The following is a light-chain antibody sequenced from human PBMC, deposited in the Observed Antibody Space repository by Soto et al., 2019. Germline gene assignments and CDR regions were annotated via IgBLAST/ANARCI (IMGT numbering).Light chain of an antibody. V-gene: IGKV1-5*01. CDR3: QQYRGKPFT. J-gene: IGKJ2*01. CDR2: DAS. Sequence: DIPMTQSPSTLSASVGDRVTIACRASQSLDSWLAWYQQKPGKAPKFLIYDASDLESGVPSRFSGSGSGTEFTLTISSLQPDDFATYYCQQYRGKPFTFGQGNKVEIK. CDR1: QSLDSW.